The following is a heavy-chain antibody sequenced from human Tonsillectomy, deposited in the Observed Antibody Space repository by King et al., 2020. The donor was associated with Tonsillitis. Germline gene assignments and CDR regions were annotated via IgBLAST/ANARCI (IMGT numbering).Heavy chain of an antibody. J-gene: IGHJ4*02. CDR3: ARVHY. CDR2: IISSSSTI. CDR1: GFTFSSYS. V-gene: IGHV3-48*01. Sequence: QLVQSGGCLVQPGGSLRLSCAASGFTFSSYSMNWVRQAPGKGLEWVSYIISSSSTIYYADSVKGRFTISRDNAKNSLYLQMNSLRAEDTAVYYCARVHYWGQGTLVTVSS.